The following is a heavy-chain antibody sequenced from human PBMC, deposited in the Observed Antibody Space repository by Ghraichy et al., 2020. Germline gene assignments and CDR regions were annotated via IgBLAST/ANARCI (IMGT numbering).Heavy chain of an antibody. CDR2: ISYDGSNK. Sequence: GESLNISCAASGFTFSSYGMHWVRQAPGKGLEWVAVISYDGSNKYYADSVKGRFTISRDNSKNTLYLQMNSLRAEDTAVYYCAKYVVTAADPDDAFDIWGQGTMVTVSS. J-gene: IGHJ3*02. CDR3: AKYVVTAADPDDAFDI. V-gene: IGHV3-30*18. D-gene: IGHD6-13*01. CDR1: GFTFSSYG.